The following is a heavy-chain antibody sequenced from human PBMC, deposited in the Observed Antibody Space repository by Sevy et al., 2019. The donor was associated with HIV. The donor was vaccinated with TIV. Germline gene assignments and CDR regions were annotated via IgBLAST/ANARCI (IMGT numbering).Heavy chain of an antibody. CDR3: ARRIRYDSSGYGFYFDH. J-gene: IGHJ4*02. V-gene: IGHV3-20*01. Sequence: GGSPRLSCAASGFTFDDYGMTWVRQAPGKGLEWVSGINWNGGNTGYADSVKGRFTISRDNAKNSLYLQMNSLRAEDTALYHCARRIRYDSSGYGFYFDHWGQGTLVAVSS. CDR2: INWNGGNT. D-gene: IGHD3-22*01. CDR1: GFTFDDYG.